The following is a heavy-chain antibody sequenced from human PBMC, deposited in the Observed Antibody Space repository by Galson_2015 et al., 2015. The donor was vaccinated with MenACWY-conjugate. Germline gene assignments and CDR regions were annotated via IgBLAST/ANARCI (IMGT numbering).Heavy chain of an antibody. CDR2: ISGSGGST. CDR1: GFTFNNFA. Sequence: SLRLSCAASGFTFNNFAMSWVRQAPGKGLQWVSAISGSGGSTYYADSVKGRFTVSRDNSKNTLYLQMNSLRAEDTAVYYCAKDVDRYYYYYGMDVWGQGTTVTVSS. V-gene: IGHV3-23*01. J-gene: IGHJ6*02. CDR3: AKDVDRYYYYYGMDV. D-gene: IGHD3-9*01.